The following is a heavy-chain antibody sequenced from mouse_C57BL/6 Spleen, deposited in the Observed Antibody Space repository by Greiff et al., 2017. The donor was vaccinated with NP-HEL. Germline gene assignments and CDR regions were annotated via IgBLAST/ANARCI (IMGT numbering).Heavy chain of an antibody. CDR3: ARVYYSNTYFDY. V-gene: IGHV5-4*01. CDR1: GFTFSSYA. CDR2: ISDGGSYT. D-gene: IGHD2-5*01. J-gene: IGHJ2*01. Sequence: EVQLVESGGGLVKPGGSLKLSCAASGFTFSSYAMSWVRQTPEKRLEWVATISDGGSYTYYPDNVKGRFTISRDNAKNNLYLQMSHLKSEDTAMYYCARVYYSNTYFDYWGQGTTLTVSS.